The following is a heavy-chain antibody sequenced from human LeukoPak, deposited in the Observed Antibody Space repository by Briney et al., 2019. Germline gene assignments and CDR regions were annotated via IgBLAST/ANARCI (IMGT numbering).Heavy chain of an antibody. D-gene: IGHD2/OR15-2a*01. J-gene: IGHJ4*02. CDR2: ISSNGGTT. CDR3: ARASRAFLFDY. CDR1: GFTFSSYA. Sequence: GSLRLSCAASGFTFSSYAMHWVRQAPGKGLEYVSAISSNGGTTYYANSVKGRFTISRDNSKNMLYLQMGSLRAEDMAVYYCARASRAFLFDYWGQGTLVTVSS. V-gene: IGHV3-64*01.